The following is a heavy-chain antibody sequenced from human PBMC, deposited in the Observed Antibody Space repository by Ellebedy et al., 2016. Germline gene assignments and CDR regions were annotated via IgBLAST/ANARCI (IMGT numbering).Heavy chain of an antibody. V-gene: IGHV1-18*01. CDR3: AIALFGDAIDM. Sequence: ASVKVSCXAPDHTFSSYGIAWVRQAPGQGLEWMGWINTDNGNTKYEQRFQGRVTMSRDSFTATAYLELRSLRSDDAAVYYCAIALFGDAIDMWGQGTKVTVSS. J-gene: IGHJ3*02. CDR1: DHTFSSYG. D-gene: IGHD3-10*01. CDR2: INTDNGNT.